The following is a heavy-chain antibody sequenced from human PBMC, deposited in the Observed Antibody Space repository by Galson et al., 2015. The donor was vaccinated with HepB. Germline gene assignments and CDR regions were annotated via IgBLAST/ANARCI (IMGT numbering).Heavy chain of an antibody. D-gene: IGHD1-26*01. J-gene: IGHJ6*02. CDR1: GFTFSSYG. CDR3: AKDRDSGSYYYYYGMDV. V-gene: IGHV3-23*01. Sequence: SLRLSCAASGFTFSSYGMHWVRQAPGKGLEWVSDISNSGGITYYADSVKGRFTISRDNSKNTLYLQMNSLRADDTAVYYCAKDRDSGSYYYYYGMDVWGQGTTVTVSS. CDR2: ISNSGGIT.